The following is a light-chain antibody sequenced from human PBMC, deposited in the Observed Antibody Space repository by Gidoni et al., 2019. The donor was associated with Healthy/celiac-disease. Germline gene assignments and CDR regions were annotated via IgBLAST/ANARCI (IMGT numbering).Light chain of an antibody. CDR2: AAS. CDR3: RQSYSTPPT. V-gene: IGKV1-39*01. J-gene: IGKJ3*01. Sequence: DIQMTQSPSSLPASVGDRVTITCRASQSISSYLNWYRQNPGKAPKLLIYAASSLQSGFPPRFRGSGSGTDFTLTISSLQPEDFATYYCRQSYSTPPTFGAGTKVDIK. CDR1: QSISSY.